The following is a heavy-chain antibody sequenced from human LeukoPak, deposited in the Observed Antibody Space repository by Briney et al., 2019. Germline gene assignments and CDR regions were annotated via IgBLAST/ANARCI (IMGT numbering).Heavy chain of an antibody. CDR1: GGSISSSSYY. V-gene: IGHV4-39*07. D-gene: IGHD6-19*01. CDR3: ARRGIVWAGDAVGGFDY. J-gene: IGHJ4*02. Sequence: PSETLSLTCTVSGGSISSSSYYWGWIRQPPGKGLEWIGSIYYSGSTYYNPSLKSRVTISVDTSKNQFSLKLSSVTAADTAVYYCARRGIVWAGDAVGGFDYWGQGTLVTVSS. CDR2: IYYSGST.